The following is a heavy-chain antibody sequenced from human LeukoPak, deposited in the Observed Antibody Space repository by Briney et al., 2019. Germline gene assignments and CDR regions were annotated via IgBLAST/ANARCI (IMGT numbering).Heavy chain of an antibody. CDR3: ARDRYGDSVALDFWYFDL. V-gene: IGHV3-48*01. J-gene: IGHJ2*01. D-gene: IGHD4-17*01. CDR1: GFPFSTYS. Sequence: GGSLRLSCTASGFPFSTYSMNWVRQAPGKGLEWISYISSSTKTIYYADSVRGRFTISRDNGKTSLFLQMTSLRVEDTAVYYCARDRYGDSVALDFWYFDLWGRGTLVTASS. CDR2: ISSSTKTI.